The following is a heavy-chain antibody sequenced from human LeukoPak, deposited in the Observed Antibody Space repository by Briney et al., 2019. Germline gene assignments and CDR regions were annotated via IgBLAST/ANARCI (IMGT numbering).Heavy chain of an antibody. J-gene: IGHJ4*02. Sequence: GGSLRLSCAASGFTFSSYSMNWVRQAPGKGLEWVSSISSSSTYIYYADSVKGRFTISRDNAKNSLYLQMNSLRAEDTAVYYCARELRGACYYFDYWGQGTLVTVSS. D-gene: IGHD2-21*02. CDR2: ISSSSTYI. CDR3: ARELRGACYYFDY. CDR1: GFTFSSYS. V-gene: IGHV3-21*01.